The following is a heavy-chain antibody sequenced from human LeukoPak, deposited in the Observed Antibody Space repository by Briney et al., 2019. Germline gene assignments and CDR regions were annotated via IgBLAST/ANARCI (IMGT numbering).Heavy chain of an antibody. CDR2: MNPNSGNT. CDR3: AREGGVTYCTNGVCHFDY. D-gene: IGHD2-8*01. J-gene: IGHJ4*02. CDR1: GYTFTSYD. Sequence: GASVKVSCKASGYTFTSYDINWVRQATGQGLEWMGWMNPNSGNTGYAQKFQGRVTITRNTSISTAYMELSSLRSEETAVYYCAREGGVTYCTNGVCHFDYWGQGTLVTVSS. V-gene: IGHV1-8*03.